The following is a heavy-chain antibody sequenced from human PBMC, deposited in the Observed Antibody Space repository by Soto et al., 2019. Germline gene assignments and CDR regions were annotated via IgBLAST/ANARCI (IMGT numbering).Heavy chain of an antibody. CDR2: ISYSGRT. V-gene: IGHV4-39*01. Sequence: PSETLCLTCAVSGGSISSSTYYWGWIRQPPGEGLEWIGSISYSGRTYYNPSLKSRVTISVDTSKNQFSLKLSSVTAADTAVYYCARHPMGYCSSTSCLLPPKIWGQGTLVTVSS. CDR1: GGSISSSTYY. D-gene: IGHD2-2*01. J-gene: IGHJ4*02. CDR3: ARHPMGYCSSTSCLLPPKI.